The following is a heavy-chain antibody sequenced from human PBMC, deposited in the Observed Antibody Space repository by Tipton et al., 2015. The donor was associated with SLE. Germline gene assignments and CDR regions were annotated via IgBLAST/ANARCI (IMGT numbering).Heavy chain of an antibody. Sequence: TLSLTCTVSGDSTKSHYWTWIRQPPGKGLEWIGYIYYSGRTNYNPSLKSRVTISVDTSNNQFSLNLSSVTAADTAVYYCARDSNFNSGYAFDIWGQGTKVTVSS. CDR1: GDSTKSHY. CDR3: ARDSNFNSGYAFDI. D-gene: IGHD3-22*01. J-gene: IGHJ3*02. V-gene: IGHV4-59*11. CDR2: IYYSGRT.